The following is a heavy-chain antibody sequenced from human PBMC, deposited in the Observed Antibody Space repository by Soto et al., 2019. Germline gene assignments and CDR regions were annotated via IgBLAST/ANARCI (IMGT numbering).Heavy chain of an antibody. J-gene: IGHJ4*02. V-gene: IGHV1-18*01. D-gene: IGHD2-2*02. CDR2: IHTYNGNT. CDR1: GYTFTNYG. CDR3: ARDSDYTIAY. Sequence: ASVKVSCKASGYTFTNYGISWVRQAPGQGLEWVGWIHTYNGNTNFAQKFQDRVTLTTDTSTSTAYMELRSLTSDDTAVYYCARDSDYTIAYWGQGPLVTVSS.